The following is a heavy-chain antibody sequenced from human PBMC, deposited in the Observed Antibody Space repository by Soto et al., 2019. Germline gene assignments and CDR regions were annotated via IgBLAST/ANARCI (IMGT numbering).Heavy chain of an antibody. CDR3: AGDYDFWGDGDRAFDI. V-gene: IGHV1-46*01. Sequence: QVQLVQSGAEVKKPGASVKVSCKASGYTFTSYYMHWVRQAPGQGLEWMGIINPSGGSTSYAQKFQGRVTMTRDTSTSTVYMELSSLRSEDTAVYYCAGDYDFWGDGDRAFDIWGQGTMVTVSS. D-gene: IGHD3-3*01. CDR2: INPSGGST. CDR1: GYTFTSYY. J-gene: IGHJ3*02.